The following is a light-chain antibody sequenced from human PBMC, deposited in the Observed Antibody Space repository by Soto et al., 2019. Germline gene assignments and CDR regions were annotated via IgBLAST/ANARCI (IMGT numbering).Light chain of an antibody. Sequence: DIQMTQSPSYVSASVGDRVTITCRASQGIKNWLAWYQQKPGKAPNLLIYTGSSLQSGVPSRFSGSGSGTDFTLTINSLQPEDFATYYCQQADSFTITFGQVTRLEIX. CDR2: TGS. CDR3: QQADSFTIT. J-gene: IGKJ5*01. CDR1: QGIKNW. V-gene: IGKV1-12*01.